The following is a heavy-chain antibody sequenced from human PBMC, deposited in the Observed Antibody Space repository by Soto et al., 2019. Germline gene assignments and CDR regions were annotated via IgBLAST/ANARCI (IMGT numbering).Heavy chain of an antibody. CDR3: VRESTPTRWFDP. CDR1: GYAFTSYY. CDR2: INPSGGST. J-gene: IGHJ5*02. V-gene: IGHV1-46*03. Sequence: ASVKVSCKASGYAFTSYYIHWVRQAPGQGLEWMGVINPSGGSTSYAQNFQGRVTMTRDTSTSTVYMELSSLRSEDTAVYYCVRESTPTRWFDPWGQGTLVTVSS. D-gene: IGHD2-2*01.